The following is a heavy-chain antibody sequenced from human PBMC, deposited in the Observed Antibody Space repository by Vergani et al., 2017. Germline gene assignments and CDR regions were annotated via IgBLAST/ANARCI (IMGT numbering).Heavy chain of an antibody. CDR1: GFTFSSYG. Sequence: QVQLVESGGGVVQPGGSLRLSCAASGFTFSSYGMHWVRQAPGKGLEWVAFIRYDGSNKYYADSVKGRFTISRDNSKNTLYLQMNSLRAEDTAVYYCAKDSVYHYDSSGSPRPRTDYWGQGTLVTVSS. CDR3: AKDSVYHYDSSGSPRPRTDY. CDR2: IRYDGSNK. J-gene: IGHJ4*02. V-gene: IGHV3-30*02. D-gene: IGHD3-22*01.